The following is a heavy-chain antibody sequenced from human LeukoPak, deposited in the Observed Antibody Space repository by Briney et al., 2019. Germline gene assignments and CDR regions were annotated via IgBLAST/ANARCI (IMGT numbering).Heavy chain of an antibody. J-gene: IGHJ4*02. CDR1: GGTFSSYA. V-gene: IGHV1-69*13. CDR2: IIPIFGTA. D-gene: IGHD2-21*02. CDR3: ARDLARYCGGDCYLPPSIGY. Sequence: GASVKVSCKASGGTFSSYAISWVRQAPGQGLEWMGGIIPIFGTANYAQKFQGRVTITADESTSTAYMELSSLRSEDTAVYYCARDLARYCGGDCYLPPSIGYWGQGTLVTVSS.